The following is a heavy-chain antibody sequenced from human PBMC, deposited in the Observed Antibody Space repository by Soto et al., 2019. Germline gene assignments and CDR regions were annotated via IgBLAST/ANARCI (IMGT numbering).Heavy chain of an antibody. CDR3: ARPRGFCNKTSCIRGGMDV. Sequence: SETLSLTCTVSGGSISSSVYYWAWIRQSPGKGLEWIGSIYNSGITYYNPSLRSRVAIFVDTSKNQISLNLRSVTAADTAVYYCARPRGFCNKTSCIRGGMDVWGQGTTVTAP. V-gene: IGHV4-39*01. D-gene: IGHD2-2*01. CDR1: GGSISSSVYY. J-gene: IGHJ6*02. CDR2: IYNSGIT.